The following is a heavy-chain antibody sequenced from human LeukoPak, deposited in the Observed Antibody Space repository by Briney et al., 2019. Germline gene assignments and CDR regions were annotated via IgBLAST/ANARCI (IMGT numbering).Heavy chain of an antibody. D-gene: IGHD3-16*02. CDR2: FDPEDGET. V-gene: IGHV1-24*01. CDR1: GYTFTGYY. J-gene: IGHJ4*02. CDR3: ATDLSGRYTRPFDY. Sequence: ASVKVSCKASGYTFTGYYMHWVRQAPGKGLEWMGGFDPEDGETIYAQKFQGRVTMTEDTSTDTAYMELSSLRSEDTAVYYCATDLSGRYTRPFDYWGQGTLVTVSS.